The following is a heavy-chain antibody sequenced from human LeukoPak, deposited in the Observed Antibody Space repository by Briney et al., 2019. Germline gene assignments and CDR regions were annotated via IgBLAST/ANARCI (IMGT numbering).Heavy chain of an antibody. CDR3: AKGGYSRGYYSYYYMDV. D-gene: IGHD6-13*01. CDR1: GFTFSRYG. V-gene: IGHV3-30*04. J-gene: IGHJ6*03. Sequence: PGGSLRLSCAASGFTFSRYGMHWVRQAPGKGLEWVTAISYDGSNKYYADSVKGRFTISRDNSKNTLYVQMNSLRAEDTAVYYCAKGGYSRGYYSYYYMDVWGKGTTVTVSS. CDR2: ISYDGSNK.